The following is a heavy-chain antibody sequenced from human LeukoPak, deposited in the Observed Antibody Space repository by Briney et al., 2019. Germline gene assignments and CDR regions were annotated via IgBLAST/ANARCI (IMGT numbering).Heavy chain of an antibody. CDR3: ARDLYINNFYIPLSD. Sequence: GGSLRLSCAASGFTFSSYAMSWVRQAPGKGLEWVSAISGSGGSTYYADSVKGRFTISRDTSKNTLFLQMDSLRPEDTAMYYCARDLYINNFYIPLSDWGQGTLVTVSS. CDR2: ISGSGGST. V-gene: IGHV3-23*01. CDR1: GFTFSSYA. D-gene: IGHD1-20*01. J-gene: IGHJ4*02.